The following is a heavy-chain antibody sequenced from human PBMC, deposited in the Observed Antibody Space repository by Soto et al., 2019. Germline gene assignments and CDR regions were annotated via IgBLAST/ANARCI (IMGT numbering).Heavy chain of an antibody. CDR3: AKEAAATGGIGAFDI. J-gene: IGHJ3*02. CDR2: ISYDGSIK. Sequence: PGGSLRLSCAASGFTFSSYNMHWVRQAPGKGLEWVAVISYDGSIKYYADSVRGRFTISRDNSKNTLYLQMNSLRAEDTAVFYCAKEAAATGGIGAFDIWGQGTLVTVSS. D-gene: IGHD1-26*01. V-gene: IGHV3-30*18. CDR1: GFTFSSYN.